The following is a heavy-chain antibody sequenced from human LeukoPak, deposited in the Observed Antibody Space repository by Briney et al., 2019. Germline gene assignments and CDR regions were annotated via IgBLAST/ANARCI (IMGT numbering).Heavy chain of an antibody. J-gene: IGHJ6*02. CDR2: ISTDGYTT. V-gene: IGHV3-74*01. CDR1: GLAFSAYK. Sequence: GGSLRLSCAASGLAFSAYKMRWVRQAPRKGLVWVSRISTDGYTTDYADFVQGRYTASRDNTKNTWSLEMNSLRAEDTAVYYCARDYLYYYYGVDVWGQGATVTVSS. CDR3: ARDYLYYYYGVDV.